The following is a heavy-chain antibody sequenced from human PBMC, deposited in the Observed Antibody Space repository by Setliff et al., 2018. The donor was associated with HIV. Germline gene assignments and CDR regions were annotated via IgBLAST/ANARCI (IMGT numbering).Heavy chain of an antibody. CDR1: GGSISSYY. Sequence: ETLSLTCTVSGGSISSYYWSWIRQPAGKGLEWMGIIYPGDSDTRYSPSFQGQVTISADKSISTAYLQWSSLKASDTAMYYCARGFYGDYYFDYWGQGTLVTVSS. CDR2: IYPGDSDT. V-gene: IGHV5-51*01. J-gene: IGHJ4*02. CDR3: ARGFYGDYYFDY. D-gene: IGHD4-17*01.